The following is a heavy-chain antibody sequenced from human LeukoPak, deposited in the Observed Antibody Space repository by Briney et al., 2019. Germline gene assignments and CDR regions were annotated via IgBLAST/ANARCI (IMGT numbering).Heavy chain of an antibody. CDR1: GYTFTSYA. V-gene: IGHV1-3*01. CDR2: INAGNGNT. J-gene: IGHJ4*02. D-gene: IGHD1-26*01. Sequence: ASVKVSCKASGYTFTSYAMHWVRQAPGQRLEWMGWINAGNGNTKYSQKFQGRVTITRDTSASTAYMELSSLRSEDTAVYYCARWGIVGATGFDYWGQGTLVTVSS. CDR3: ARWGIVGATGFDY.